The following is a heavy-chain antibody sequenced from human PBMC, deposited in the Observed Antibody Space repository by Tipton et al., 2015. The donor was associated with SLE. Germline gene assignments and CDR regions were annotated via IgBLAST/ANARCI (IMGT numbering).Heavy chain of an antibody. V-gene: IGHV4-59*01. J-gene: IGHJ4*02. Sequence: TLSLTCNVSGGSISSDYWSWIRQPPGKGLEWIGDFSSGGSPNYNPSLKSRVSMSVDTSKNQFSLKVKSVTAADTAVYYCARDQVGMGDFDSWGPGTLVTVSS. D-gene: IGHD2-21*01. CDR3: ARDQVGMGDFDS. CDR1: GGSISSDY. CDR2: FSSGGSP.